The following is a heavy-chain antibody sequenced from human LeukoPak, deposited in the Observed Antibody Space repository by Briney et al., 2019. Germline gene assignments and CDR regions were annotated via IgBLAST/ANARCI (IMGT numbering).Heavy chain of an antibody. CDR1: GGSISSYY. V-gene: IGHV4-59*01. D-gene: IGHD1-7*01. CDR3: ARGNWNYASFWFDP. Sequence: SETLSRTCTVSGGSISSYYWSWIRQPPGKGLEWIGYISYSGSTNYNPSLKSRVSISVETSKNQFSLKLSSVTAADTAVYYCARGNWNYASFWFDPWGQGTLVAVSS. J-gene: IGHJ5*02. CDR2: ISYSGST.